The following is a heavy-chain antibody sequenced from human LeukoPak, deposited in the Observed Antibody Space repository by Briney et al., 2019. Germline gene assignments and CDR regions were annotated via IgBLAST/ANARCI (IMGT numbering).Heavy chain of an antibody. CDR2: ISGSGGST. D-gene: IGHD6-13*01. CDR3: ARLPAAGTSY. CDR1: GFTFSSYA. J-gene: IGHJ4*02. V-gene: IGHV3-23*01. Sequence: HPGGSLRLSCAASGFTFSSYAMSWVRQAPGKGLEWVSAISGSGGSTYYADSVKGRFTISRDNSKNTLYLQKNSLRAEDTAVYCCARLPAAGTSYWGQGTLVTVSS.